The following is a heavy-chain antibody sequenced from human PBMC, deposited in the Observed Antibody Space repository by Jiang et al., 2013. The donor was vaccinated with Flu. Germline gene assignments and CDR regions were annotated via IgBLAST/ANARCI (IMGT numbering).Heavy chain of an antibody. CDR3: AKASISVSVRSMYYFDY. J-gene: IGHJ4*02. CDR2: ISYNSSKI. CDR1: GFDFGEYA. V-gene: IGHV3-9*01. D-gene: IGHD6-19*01. Sequence: QPGGSLRLSCAASGFDFGEYAMHWVRQRPGKGLEWVSSISYNSSKIEYADSVRGRFTISRDKNSLYLQMNSLTREDTAFYYCAKASISVSVRSMYYFDYWGQGALVTVSS.